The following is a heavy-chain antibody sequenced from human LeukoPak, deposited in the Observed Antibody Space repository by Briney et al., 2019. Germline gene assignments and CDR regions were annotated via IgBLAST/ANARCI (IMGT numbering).Heavy chain of an antibody. CDR3: AHSSSGWYPFDY. J-gene: IGHJ4*02. V-gene: IGHV2-5*02. CDR2: IYWDDDK. Sequence: DSGPTLVNPTHTLTLTCTFSGFSLSTSGVGVGWNRQPPGTLWEWLALIYWDDDKRYSTSLKSRLTITKDTSKNQVVLTMTNMDPVDTATSYCAHSSSGWYPFDYWGQGTLVTVSS. CDR1: GFSLSTSGVG. D-gene: IGHD6-19*01.